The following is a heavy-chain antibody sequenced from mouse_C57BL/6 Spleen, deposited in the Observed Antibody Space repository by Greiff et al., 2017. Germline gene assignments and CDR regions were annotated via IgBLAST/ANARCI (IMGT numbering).Heavy chain of an antibody. V-gene: IGHV2-2*01. Sequence: VQLQESGPGLVQPSQSLSITCTVSGFSLTSYGVHWVRQSPGKGLEWLGVIWSGGSTDYNAAFISRLSISKDNSKSHVFFKMNSLQADDTAIYYCARGRAMDYWGQGTSVTVSS. CDR2: IWSGGST. J-gene: IGHJ4*01. CDR3: ARGRAMDY. CDR1: GFSLTSYG.